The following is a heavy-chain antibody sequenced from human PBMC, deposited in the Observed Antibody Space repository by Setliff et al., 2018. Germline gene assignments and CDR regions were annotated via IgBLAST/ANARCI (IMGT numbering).Heavy chain of an antibody. J-gene: IGHJ3*02. Sequence: ASVKVSCKASGYTFTTYAIHWVRQAPGQRLEWMGWINAGNGDTKYSQKFQGRVTIITDESTTTAYMELSSLRSEDTAVYYCAREVLPLVREEAFYIWGQGTMVTVSS. CDR2: INAGNGDT. CDR1: GYTFTTYA. V-gene: IGHV1-3*01. CDR3: AREVLPLVREEAFYI. D-gene: IGHD2-2*01.